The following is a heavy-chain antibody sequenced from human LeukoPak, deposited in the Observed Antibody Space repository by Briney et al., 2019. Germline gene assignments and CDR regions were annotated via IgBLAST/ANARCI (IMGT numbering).Heavy chain of an antibody. Sequence: GGSLRLSCAASGFTFSTYGMHWVRQTPGKGLEWVAVIWYDGSNIHYADSVKGRFTISGDNPKNTLFLQMNSLRAEDTGVYYCARDLAKGRYFDYWGQGTLVTVSS. CDR2: IWYDGSNI. J-gene: IGHJ4*02. CDR1: GFTFSTYG. V-gene: IGHV3-33*08. D-gene: IGHD1-26*01. CDR3: ARDLAKGRYFDY.